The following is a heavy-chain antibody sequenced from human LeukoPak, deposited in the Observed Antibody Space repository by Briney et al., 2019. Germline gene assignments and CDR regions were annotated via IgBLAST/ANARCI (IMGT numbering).Heavy chain of an antibody. CDR1: GFSLSTSGVG. CDR2: IYWNDDK. CDR3: AHRRIAAVSNWFDP. D-gene: IGHD6-13*01. V-gene: IGHV2-5*01. J-gene: IGHJ5*02. Sequence: ESGPTLVNPTPTLTLTFTFSGFSLSTSGVGVGWIRQPPGKALEWLALIYWNDDKRYSPSLKSRLTITKDTSKNQVVLTMTNMDPVDTATYYCAHRRIAAVSNWFDPWGQGTLVTVSS.